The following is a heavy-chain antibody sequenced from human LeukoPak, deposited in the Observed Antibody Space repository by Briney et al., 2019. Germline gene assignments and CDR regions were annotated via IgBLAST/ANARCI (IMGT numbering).Heavy chain of an antibody. D-gene: IGHD3-22*01. J-gene: IGHJ4*02. CDR1: GYTLTELS. V-gene: IGHV1-24*01. Sequence: GAXVKVSCKVSGYTLTELSMHWVRQAPGKGLEWMGGFDPEDGETIYAQKFQGRVTMTEDTSTDTAYMELSSLRTEDTAVYYCATILYYYDSSGYYFDYWGQGTLVTVSS. CDR3: ATILYYYDSSGYYFDY. CDR2: FDPEDGET.